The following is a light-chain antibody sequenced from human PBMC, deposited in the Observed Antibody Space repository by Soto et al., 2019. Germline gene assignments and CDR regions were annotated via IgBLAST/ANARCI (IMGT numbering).Light chain of an antibody. J-gene: IGKJ1*01. Sequence: EIVLTQSPGTLSLSPGERATLSCRASQSVNSVYLASYQQKPGQAPRLLIYGASSRATGIPDRFSGSGSGTDFTLTISRLDPEDFAVYFCQQYDSSPRTFGQGTKV. CDR3: QQYDSSPRT. CDR2: GAS. V-gene: IGKV3-20*01. CDR1: QSVNSVY.